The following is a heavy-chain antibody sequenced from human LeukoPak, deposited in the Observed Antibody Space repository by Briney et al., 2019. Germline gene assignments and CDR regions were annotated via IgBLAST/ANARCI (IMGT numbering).Heavy chain of an antibody. CDR3: ASWGAGGNS. V-gene: IGHV3-7*01. CDR1: GFILSTYW. D-gene: IGHD3-16*01. J-gene: IGHJ4*02. Sequence: PGGSLRLSCEASGFILSTYWMNWVRQVPGKGLDWVANINPDGSGKRYVDSVKGRFTIARDNADNSLSLQMNSLRAEDTAVYYCASWGAGGNSWGQGTLVTVSS. CDR2: INPDGSGK.